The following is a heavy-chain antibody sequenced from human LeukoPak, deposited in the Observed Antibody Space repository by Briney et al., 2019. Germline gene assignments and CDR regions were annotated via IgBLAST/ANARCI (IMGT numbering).Heavy chain of an antibody. J-gene: IGHJ4*02. CDR1: GGTFRSYA. CDR3: ATLTTVTPGHFDY. Sequence: GASVKVSCKASGGTFRSYAISWVRQAPGQGLEWMGRIIPIFGTANYAQKFQGRVTITTDESTSTAYMELSSLRSEDTAVYYCATLTTVTPGHFDYWGQGTLVTVSS. D-gene: IGHD4-17*01. CDR2: IIPIFGTA. V-gene: IGHV1-69*05.